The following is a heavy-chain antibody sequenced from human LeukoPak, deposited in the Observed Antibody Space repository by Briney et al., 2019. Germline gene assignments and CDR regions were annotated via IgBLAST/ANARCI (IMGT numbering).Heavy chain of an antibody. D-gene: IGHD1/OR15-1a*01. J-gene: IGHJ6*03. V-gene: IGHV3-7*01. CDR1: GFTFSSYS. CDR3: AGGTYYYYYYMDV. CDR2: IKQDGSEK. Sequence: GGSLRLSCAASGFTFSSYSMNWVRQAPGKGLEWVANIKQDGSEKYYVDSVKGRFTISRDNAKNSLYLQMNSLRVEDTAVYYCAGGTYYYYYYMDVWGKGTTVTVSS.